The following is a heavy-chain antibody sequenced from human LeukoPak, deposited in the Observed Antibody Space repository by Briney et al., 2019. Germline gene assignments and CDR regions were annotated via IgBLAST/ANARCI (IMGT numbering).Heavy chain of an antibody. J-gene: IGHJ5*02. CDR3: AKEPLSEGWFDP. CDR2: ISGNGDST. Sequence: PGGSLRLSCAASGFTFTTYAMSWVRQAPGKGLEWVSAISGNGDSTYYTDSAKGRFTISRDNSKNTLYLQMNSLRAEDTAVYYCAKEPLSEGWFDPWGQGTLVTVYS. V-gene: IGHV3-23*01. D-gene: IGHD2-15*01. CDR1: GFTFTTYA.